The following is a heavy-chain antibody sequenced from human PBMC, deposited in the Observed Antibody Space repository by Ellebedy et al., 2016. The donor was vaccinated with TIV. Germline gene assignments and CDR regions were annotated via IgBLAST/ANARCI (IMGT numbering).Heavy chain of an antibody. J-gene: IGHJ4*02. V-gene: IGHV3-73*01. Sequence: GGSLRLXXAASGFTFSASAMYWVRQASGKGLEWVGRIHSKTDNYATAYAASVKGRFSISRDDSKNTAYLQMNSLKTEDTAVYYCTKQGATGFAYWGQGTLVTVSS. CDR1: GFTFSASA. CDR3: TKQGATGFAY. D-gene: IGHD3-16*01. CDR2: IHSKTDNYAT.